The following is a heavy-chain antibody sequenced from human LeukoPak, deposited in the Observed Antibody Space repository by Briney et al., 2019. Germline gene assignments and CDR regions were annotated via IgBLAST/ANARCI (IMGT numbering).Heavy chain of an antibody. D-gene: IGHD3-9*01. CDR1: GFTFSSYA. V-gene: IGHV3-64D*06. CDR2: ISSNGGST. J-gene: IGHJ6*02. Sequence: GGSLRLSCSASGFTFSSYAMHWVRQAPGKGLEYVSAISSNGGSTYYADSVKGRFTISRDNSKNTLYLQMSSLRAEDTAVYYCARDTGPSYYDILTGYYKGMDVWGQGTTVTVSS. CDR3: ARDTGPSYYDILTGYYKGMDV.